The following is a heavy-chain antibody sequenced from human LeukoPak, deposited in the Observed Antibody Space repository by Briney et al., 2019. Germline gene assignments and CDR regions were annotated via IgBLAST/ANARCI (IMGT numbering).Heavy chain of an antibody. CDR2: IYYSGST. J-gene: IGHJ6*04. CDR3: ARDRGGYDRDTDYYYYYGMDV. V-gene: IGHV4-61*01. D-gene: IGHD5-12*01. Sequence: SETLSLTCTVSGGSVSSGSYYWSWIRQPPGKGLEWIGYIYYSGSTNYNPFLKSRVTISVDTSKNQFSLKLSSVTAADTAVYYCARDRGGYDRDTDYYYYYGMDVWGKGTTVTVSS. CDR1: GGSVSSGSYY.